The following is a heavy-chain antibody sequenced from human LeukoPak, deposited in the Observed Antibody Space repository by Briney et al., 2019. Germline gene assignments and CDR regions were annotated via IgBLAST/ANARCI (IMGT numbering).Heavy chain of an antibody. CDR1: GFIFSSYG. Sequence: GGSLRLSCAASGFIFSSYGMHWVRQAPGKGLEWVAFIRYDGSNKYYADSVKGRFTISRDNAKNSLYLQMNSLRAEDTAVYYCAKPHYGDYVPFYYYYMDVWGKGTTVTVSS. CDR2: IRYDGSNK. CDR3: AKPHYGDYVPFYYYYMDV. V-gene: IGHV3-30*02. J-gene: IGHJ6*03. D-gene: IGHD4-17*01.